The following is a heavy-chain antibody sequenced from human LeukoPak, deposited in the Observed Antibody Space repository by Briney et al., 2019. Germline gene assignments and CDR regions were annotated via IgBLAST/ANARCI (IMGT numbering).Heavy chain of an antibody. CDR2: ISYDGSNN. D-gene: IGHD5-18*01. V-gene: IGHV3-30-3*01. Sequence: QPGGSLRLSCAASGFTFSSYAMHRVRQAPGKGLEWVAVISYDGSNNYYADSVKGRFTISRDNSKNTLYLQMNSLRAEDTAVYYCAKGHGYSYAEPLDYWGQGTLVTVSS. CDR1: GFTFSSYA. J-gene: IGHJ4*02. CDR3: AKGHGYSYAEPLDY.